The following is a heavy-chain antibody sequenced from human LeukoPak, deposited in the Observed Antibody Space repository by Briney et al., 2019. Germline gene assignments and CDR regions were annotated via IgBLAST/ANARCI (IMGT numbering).Heavy chain of an antibody. V-gene: IGHV1-46*01. CDR3: AREPAGYCSSTSCYLVGSYYYGMDV. J-gene: IGHJ6*02. CDR2: INPSGGST. D-gene: IGHD2-2*01. Sequence: ASVKVSCKTSGYTFTDYYMFWVRQAPGQGLEWMGIINPSGGSTSYAQKFQGRVTMTRDTSTSTVYMELSSLRSEDTAVYYCAREPAGYCSSTSCYLVGSYYYGMDVWGQGTTVTVSS. CDR1: GYTFTDYY.